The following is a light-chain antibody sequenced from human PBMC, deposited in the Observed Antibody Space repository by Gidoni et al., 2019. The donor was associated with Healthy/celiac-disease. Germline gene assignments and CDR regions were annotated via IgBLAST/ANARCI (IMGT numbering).Light chain of an antibody. CDR1: QRVNSN. CDR2: GAS. J-gene: IGKJ4*01. CDR3: QQYHNWPLT. Sequence: EIVMTQSPATLSVSPVERATLSCRASQRVNSNLAWFQQRPGQAPRLLIYGASTRATGIPATFSGSGSGTEFTLTISSLQSEDFAVYFCQQYHNWPLTFGGGTKVEIK. V-gene: IGKV3D-15*01.